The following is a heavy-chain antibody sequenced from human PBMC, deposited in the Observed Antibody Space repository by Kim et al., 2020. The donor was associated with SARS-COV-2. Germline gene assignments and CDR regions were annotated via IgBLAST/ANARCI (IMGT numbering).Heavy chain of an antibody. D-gene: IGHD3-10*01. CDR2: INHSGST. CDR3: ARVRGVTVLLGYYYYGMDV. Sequence: SETLSLTCAVYGGSFSGYYWSWIRQPPGKGLVWIGEINHSGSTNYNPSLKSRVTISVDTSKNQFSLKLSSVTAADTAVYYCARVRGVTVLLGYYYYGMDVWGQGTTVTVSS. J-gene: IGHJ6*02. CDR1: GGSFSGYY. V-gene: IGHV4-34*01.